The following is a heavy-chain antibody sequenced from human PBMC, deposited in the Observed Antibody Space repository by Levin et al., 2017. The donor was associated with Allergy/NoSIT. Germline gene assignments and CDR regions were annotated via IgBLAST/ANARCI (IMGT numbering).Heavy chain of an antibody. V-gene: IGHV3-49*03. CDR3: TRDCSSTSCYLYYYYMDV. D-gene: IGHD2-2*01. J-gene: IGHJ6*03. Sequence: GGSLRLSCTASGFTFGDYAMSWFRQAPGKGLEWVGFIRSKAYGGTTEYAASVKGRFTISRDDSKSIAYLQMNSLKTEDTAVYYCTRDCSSTSCYLYYYYMDVWGKGTTVTVSS. CDR1: GFTFGDYA. CDR2: IRSKAYGGTT.